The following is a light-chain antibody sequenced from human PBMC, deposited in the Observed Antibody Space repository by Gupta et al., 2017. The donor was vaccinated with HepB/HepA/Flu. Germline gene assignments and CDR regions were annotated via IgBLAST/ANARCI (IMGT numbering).Light chain of an antibody. CDR1: SSNIGNNY. CDR3: VTWDISRCVGV. V-gene: IGLV1-51*01. Sequence: HSVLTQPTSVSAAPGQKVTISCSGSSSNIGNNYISWYQQLPGTAPNLLIYDNNKRHSGIPDRFSGSKSGTSATLSITGLQPGDEADYYCVTWDISRCVGVFGGGTKLTVL. CDR2: DNN. J-gene: IGLJ2*01.